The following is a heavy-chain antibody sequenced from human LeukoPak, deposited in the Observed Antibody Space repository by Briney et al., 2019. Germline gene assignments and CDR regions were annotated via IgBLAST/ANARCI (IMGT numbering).Heavy chain of an antibody. V-gene: IGHV3-21*01. J-gene: IGHJ4*02. CDR3: VRLRRNSDTSGYYYYYDF. CDR1: GYTFSSFS. D-gene: IGHD3-22*01. Sequence: GGSLRLSCAASGYTFSSFSVNWVRQAPGKGLEWVSSISVRSNYIYYADSVRGRFSISRDDARDSLYLQMNSLRAEDTAVYYCVRLRRNSDTSGYYYYYDFWGQGTLVTVSS. CDR2: ISVRSNYI.